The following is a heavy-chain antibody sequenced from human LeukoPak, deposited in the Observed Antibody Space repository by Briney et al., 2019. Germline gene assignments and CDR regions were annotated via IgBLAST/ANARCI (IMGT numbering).Heavy chain of an antibody. Sequence: GGSLRLSCAASGFTFSSYWMTWVRQAPGKGLEWVANIKRDGSEKHYVDSVKGRFTISRDNAKNSMFLQMNSLRAEDTAVYYCARDGYKSAAGTLGYWGQGTLVTVSS. CDR2: IKRDGSEK. V-gene: IGHV3-7*03. CDR1: GFTFSSYW. J-gene: IGHJ4*02. D-gene: IGHD6-13*01. CDR3: ARDGYKSAAGTLGY.